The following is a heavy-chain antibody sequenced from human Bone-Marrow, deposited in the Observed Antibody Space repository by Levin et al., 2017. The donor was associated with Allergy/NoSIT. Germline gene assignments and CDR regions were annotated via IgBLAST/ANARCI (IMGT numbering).Heavy chain of an antibody. CDR1: GGAIGSHDSY. J-gene: IGHJ6*02. D-gene: IGHD2-8*02. CDR2: IHYSGTT. V-gene: IGHV4-30-4*01. CDR3: ARDVTPPGGSYGVDV. Sequence: KASETLSLTCTVSGGAIGSHDSYWSWIRQSPGKGLEWIGYIHYSGTTYYNPSLKSRLTISIETSRDQFSLNLRSVTAADTAVYYCARDVTPPGGSYGVDVWGQGTTVIVSS.